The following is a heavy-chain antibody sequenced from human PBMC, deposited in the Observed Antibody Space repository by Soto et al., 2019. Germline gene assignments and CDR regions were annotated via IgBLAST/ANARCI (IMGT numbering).Heavy chain of an antibody. J-gene: IGHJ5*01. CDR3: STRAYDTNGYYRFDP. V-gene: IGHV4-34*01. Sequence: PSETLSLTCDVYGGSFSGHSWTWIRQSPGKGLEWIGDINHSGRVNYSPSLKSRVTISLDTSKNQFSLTLSAVTAADTAMYYCSTRAYDTNGYYRFDPWGQGTLVTVSS. D-gene: IGHD3-22*01. CDR2: INHSGRV. CDR1: GGSFSGHS.